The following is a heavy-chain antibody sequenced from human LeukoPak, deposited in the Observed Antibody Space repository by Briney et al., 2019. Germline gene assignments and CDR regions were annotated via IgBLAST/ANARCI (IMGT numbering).Heavy chain of an antibody. J-gene: IGHJ6*02. CDR2: ISSSGSTI. CDR3: ARAVVGGVHYVTLNYYCGMDV. CDR1: GFTFSDYY. D-gene: IGHD3-16*01. Sequence: GGSLRLSCAASGFTFSDYYMSWIRQAPGKGLEWVSYISSSGSTIYYADSVKGRVTISRDNAKNSLYLQMNSLRAEDTAVYYCARAVVGGVHYVTLNYYCGMDVWGQGTTVTVSS. V-gene: IGHV3-11*01.